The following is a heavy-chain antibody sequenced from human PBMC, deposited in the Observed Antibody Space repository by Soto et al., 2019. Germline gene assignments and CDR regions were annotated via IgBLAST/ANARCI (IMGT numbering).Heavy chain of an antibody. Sequence: EVQLVESGGGLVQPGGSLRLSCAASGFAFNSFWMHWVRQAPGKGLVWVSRIHRDGISTDYADSVKGRFTISRDNAKDTLYLQMNSLRVDDTAVYYCTRILYYPGYYHGMDVWGQGTTVTVSS. CDR3: TRILYYPGYYHGMDV. CDR1: GFAFNSFW. V-gene: IGHV3-74*01. J-gene: IGHJ6*02. CDR2: IHRDGIST. D-gene: IGHD2-8*01.